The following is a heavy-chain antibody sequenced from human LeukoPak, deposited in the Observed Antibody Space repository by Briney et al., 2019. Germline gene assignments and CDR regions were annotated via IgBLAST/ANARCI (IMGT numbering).Heavy chain of an antibody. CDR1: GGTFSSYA. J-gene: IGHJ4*02. CDR3: ARGYVGQWLVAAPRYYFDY. Sequence: ASVKVSCKASGGTFSSYAISWVRQAPGQGLEWMGGIIPIFGTANYAQKFQGRVTVTADESTSTAYMELSSLRSDDTAVYYCARGYVGQWLVAAPRYYFDYWGQGTLVTVSS. CDR2: IIPIFGTA. V-gene: IGHV1-69*01. D-gene: IGHD6-19*01.